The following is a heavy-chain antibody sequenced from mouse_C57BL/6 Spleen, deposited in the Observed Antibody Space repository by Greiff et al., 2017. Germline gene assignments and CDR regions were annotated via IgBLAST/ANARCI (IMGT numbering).Heavy chain of an antibody. CDR3: ARKRGYDYDDYAMDY. J-gene: IGHJ4*01. CDR1: GYAFSSSW. CDR2: IYPGDGDT. V-gene: IGHV1-82*01. D-gene: IGHD2-4*01. Sequence: QVQLKQSGPELVKPGASVKISCKASGYAFSSSWMNWVKQRPGKGLEWIGRIYPGDGDTNYNGKFKGKATLTADKSSSTAYMQLSSLTSEDSAVYFCARKRGYDYDDYAMDYWGQGTSVIVSS.